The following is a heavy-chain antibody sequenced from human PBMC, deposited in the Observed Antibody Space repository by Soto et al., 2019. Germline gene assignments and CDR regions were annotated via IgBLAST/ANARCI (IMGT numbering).Heavy chain of an antibody. D-gene: IGHD2-2*01. CDR1: GGTFSSYA. V-gene: IGHV1-69*13. Sequence: SVKVSCKASGGTFSSYAISWVRQAPGQGLEWMGGIIPIFGTANYAQKFQGRVTITADESTSTAYMELSSLRSEDTAVYYCARVVGYCSSTSCYWNWFDPWGQGTLVTVS. CDR2: IIPIFGTA. J-gene: IGHJ5*02. CDR3: ARVVGYCSSTSCYWNWFDP.